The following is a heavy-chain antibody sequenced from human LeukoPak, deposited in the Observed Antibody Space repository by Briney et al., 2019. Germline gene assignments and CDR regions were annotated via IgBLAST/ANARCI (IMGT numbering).Heavy chain of an antibody. CDR2: IGSSGSAI. CDR3: ARGYGCSSTSCYYGGY. Sequence: PGGSLRLSCVASGFTFSDYYMSWIRQAPGKGLEWVSYIGSSGSAIKYADSVKGRFTISRDNAKNSLYLQMNSLRAEDTAVYYCARGYGCSSTSCYYGGYWGQGTLVTVSS. D-gene: IGHD2-2*01. J-gene: IGHJ4*02. V-gene: IGHV3-11*04. CDR1: GFTFSDYY.